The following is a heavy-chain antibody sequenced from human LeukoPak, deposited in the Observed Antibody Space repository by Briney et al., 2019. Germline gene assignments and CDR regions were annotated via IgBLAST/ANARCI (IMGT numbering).Heavy chain of an antibody. J-gene: IGHJ5*02. CDR2: INPNSGGT. Sequence: ASVKVSCKASGYTFTGYYMHWVRQAPGQGLEWMGWINPNSGGTNYAQKFQGRVTMTRDTSISTAYMELSRLRSGDTAVYYCARDAPSYCSSTSCYFYWFDPWGQGTLVTVSS. D-gene: IGHD2-2*01. CDR3: ARDAPSYCSSTSCYFYWFDP. V-gene: IGHV1-2*02. CDR1: GYTFTGYY.